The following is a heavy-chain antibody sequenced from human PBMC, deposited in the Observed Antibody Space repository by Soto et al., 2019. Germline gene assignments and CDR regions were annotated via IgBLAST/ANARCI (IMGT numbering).Heavy chain of an antibody. CDR1: GCSFRDYW. CDR2: IKQDGSEK. D-gene: IGHD1-1*01. Sequence: PGGSLRLSCAAAGCSFRDYWGTCVRQAPGKGLDWVANIKQDGSEKYYLDSLKGRFTISRDNAKNSVYLLMNSLRAEDTAVYYCARGKDGRRAGTYYFDMDVWGKGTTVTVS. CDR3: ARGKDGRRAGTYYFDMDV. V-gene: IGHV3-7*01. J-gene: IGHJ6*03.